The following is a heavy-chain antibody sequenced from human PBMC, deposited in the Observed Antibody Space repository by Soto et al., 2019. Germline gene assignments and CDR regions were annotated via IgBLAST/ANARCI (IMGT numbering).Heavy chain of an antibody. Sequence: QVQLVESGGGVVQPGRSLRLSCAASGFTFSSYAMHWVRQAPGKGLEWVAVISYDGSNKYYADSVKGRFTISRDNSKNTLYLQMSSLRAEDTAVYYCARDSNYYDSSGYWAGDAFDIWGQGTMVTVSS. CDR1: GFTFSSYA. D-gene: IGHD3-22*01. V-gene: IGHV3-30-3*01. CDR2: ISYDGSNK. J-gene: IGHJ3*02. CDR3: ARDSNYYDSSGYWAGDAFDI.